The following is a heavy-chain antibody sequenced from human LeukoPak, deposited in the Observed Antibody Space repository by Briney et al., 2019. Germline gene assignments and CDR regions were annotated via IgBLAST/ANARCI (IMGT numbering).Heavy chain of an antibody. V-gene: IGHV3-7*01. CDR3: ARDYRARLDY. Sequence: PGGSLRLSCAASEFTFGNFWMTWVRQAPGKGLGWVANIKEDGSDKYYVDSVKGRFTISRDNARTSLYLQMNSLRAEDTAVYYCARDYRARLDYWGQGTLVTVSS. J-gene: IGHJ4*02. CDR2: IKEDGSDK. CDR1: EFTFGNFW.